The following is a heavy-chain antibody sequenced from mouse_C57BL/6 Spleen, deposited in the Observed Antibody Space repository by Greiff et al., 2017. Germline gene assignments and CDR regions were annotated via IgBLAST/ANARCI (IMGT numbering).Heavy chain of an antibody. CDR2: IDPSDSYT. CDR1: GYTFTSYW. D-gene: IGHD1-1*01. J-gene: IGHJ1*03. CDR3: ARNYGSSVWYFDV. V-gene: IGHV1-59*01. Sequence: QVQLQQPGAELVRPGTSVKLSCKASGYTFTSYWMHWVKQRPGQGLEWIGVIDPSDSYTNYNQKFKGKAKLTVDTSSSTAYMQLSSLTAEDSAVYYCARNYGSSVWYFDVWGTGTTVTVAS.